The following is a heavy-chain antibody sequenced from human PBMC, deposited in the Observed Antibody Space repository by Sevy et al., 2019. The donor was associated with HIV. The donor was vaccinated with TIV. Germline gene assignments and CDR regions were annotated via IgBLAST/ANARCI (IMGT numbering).Heavy chain of an antibody. Sequence: SETLSLTCTVSGGSISSYYWSWIRQPAGKGLEWIGRIYTSGSTNYNPSLKSRVTMSVDTSKNQFSLKLSSVTAADTAVYYSARGATVTTIFDYWGQGTLVTVSS. CDR1: GGSISSYY. V-gene: IGHV4-4*07. J-gene: IGHJ4*02. CDR2: IYTSGST. D-gene: IGHD4-17*01. CDR3: ARGATVTTIFDY.